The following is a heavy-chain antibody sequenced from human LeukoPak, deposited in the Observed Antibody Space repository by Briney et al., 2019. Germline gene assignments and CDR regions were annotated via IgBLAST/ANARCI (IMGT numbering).Heavy chain of an antibody. D-gene: IGHD1-26*01. V-gene: IGHV3-48*03. CDR3: AGGYGSYSPDH. CDR2: ISSSGSTI. J-gene: IGHJ4*02. Sequence: GGSLRLSCAASGFTFSSYEMNWVRQAPGKGLDWVSYISSSGSTIYYADSVKGRFTISRDNAKNSLYLQMNSLRAEVTAIYYCAGGYGSYSPDHWGQGTLVTVSS. CDR1: GFTFSSYE.